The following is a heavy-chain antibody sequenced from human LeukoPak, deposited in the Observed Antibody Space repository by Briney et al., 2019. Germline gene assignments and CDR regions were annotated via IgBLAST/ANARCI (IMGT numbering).Heavy chain of an antibody. V-gene: IGHV3-64*01. CDR2: ISTDGGGT. CDR3: ARGKGVYCGGDCTALDY. Sequence: GGSLRLSCAASGFTFSTYAMHWVRQAPGKGLEYVSAISTDGGGTYYSNSVKGRFTISRDNSKNTVHLQMGSLRPEDMAVYYCARGKGVYCGGDCTALDYWGQGTLVTVSS. D-gene: IGHD2-21*02. CDR1: GFTFSTYA. J-gene: IGHJ4*02.